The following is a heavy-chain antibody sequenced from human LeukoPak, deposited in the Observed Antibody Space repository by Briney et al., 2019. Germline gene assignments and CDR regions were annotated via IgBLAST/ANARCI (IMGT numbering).Heavy chain of an antibody. Sequence: GESLKISCAASGFTFSGYYMSWVRQAPGKGLEWVSYITPSGSTIYYADSVKGRFTISRDNAKNSLYLQMNSLRAEDTAVYFCAGRDVYNSAYWGQGTLVTVSS. V-gene: IGHV3-11*01. J-gene: IGHJ4*02. CDR3: AGRDVYNSAY. D-gene: IGHD5-24*01. CDR2: ITPSGSTI. CDR1: GFTFSGYY.